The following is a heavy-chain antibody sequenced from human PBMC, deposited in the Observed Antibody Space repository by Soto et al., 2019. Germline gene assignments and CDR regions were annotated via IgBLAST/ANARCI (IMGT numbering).Heavy chain of an antibody. D-gene: IGHD3-10*01. Sequence: ASVKVSCKASGYTFTGYYMHWVRQAPGQGLEWMGWINPNSGGTNYAQKFQGWVTMTRDTSISTAYMELSRLRSDDTAVYYCARGGSRGVLWFGELRVYYYYGMDVWGQGTTVTVSS. CDR2: INPNSGGT. J-gene: IGHJ6*02. CDR3: ARGGSRGVLWFGELRVYYYYGMDV. V-gene: IGHV1-2*04. CDR1: GYTFTGYY.